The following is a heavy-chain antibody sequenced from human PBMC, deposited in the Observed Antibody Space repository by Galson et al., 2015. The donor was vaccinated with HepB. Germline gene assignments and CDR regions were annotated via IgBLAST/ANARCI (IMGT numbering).Heavy chain of an antibody. CDR2: ISYDGSNK. V-gene: IGHV3-30*09. D-gene: IGHD3-10*01. Sequence: SLRLSCAASGFTFTPYRMYWVRQAPGKGLEWVAVISYDGSNKYYADSVKGRFAISRDNSKNTLYLQMNRLRTEDTAVYYCARDFSMLRGIIAFDIWGQGTMVIVSS. CDR1: GFTFTPYR. J-gene: IGHJ3*02. CDR3: ARDFSMLRGIIAFDI.